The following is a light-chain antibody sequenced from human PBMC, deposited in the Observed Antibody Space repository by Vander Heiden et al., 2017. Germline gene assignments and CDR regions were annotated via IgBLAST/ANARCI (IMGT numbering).Light chain of an antibody. V-gene: IGKV3-15*01. CDR2: GAS. CDR3: QQDNNWPWT. J-gene: IGKJ1*01. Sequence: IVMTQSPATLSVSPGERATLSCMASQSVTNNLAWYQQKPGRAPRLLISGASTRATGIPARFSSSGSGTEFTLTISSLQSEDFAVYYCQQDNNWPWTFGQGTKVEIK. CDR1: QSVTNN.